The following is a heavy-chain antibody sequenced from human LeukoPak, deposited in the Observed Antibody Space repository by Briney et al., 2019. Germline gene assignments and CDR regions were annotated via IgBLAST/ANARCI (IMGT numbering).Heavy chain of an antibody. D-gene: IGHD6-13*01. V-gene: IGHV3-21*01. CDR2: ISSSRSYI. CDR1: GFTISSYS. J-gene: IGHJ4*02. CDR3: ARFIAAPYYFDY. Sequence: VKPGGSLRLSCAASGFTISSYSMNWVRQAPGKGLEWVSSISSSRSYIYYAGSVKGRFTISRDNAKNSLYLQMNSLRAEDTAVYYCARFIAAPYYFDYWGRGTLVTVSS.